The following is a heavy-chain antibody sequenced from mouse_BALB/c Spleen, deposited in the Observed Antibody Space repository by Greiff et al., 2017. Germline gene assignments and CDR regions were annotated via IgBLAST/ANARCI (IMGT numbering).Heavy chain of an antibody. CDR2: IDPANGNT. V-gene: IGHV14-3*02. CDR1: GFNIKDTY. CDR3: GGGYGWLAY. D-gene: IGHD1-1*01. Sequence: VQLQQSGAELVKPGASVKLSCTASGFNIKDTYMHWVKQRPEQGLEWIGRIDPANGNTTYDPKFQGKATITADTSSNAAYLQLSSLTSEDTAVYYGGGGYGWLAYWGQGTLVTVSA. J-gene: IGHJ3*01.